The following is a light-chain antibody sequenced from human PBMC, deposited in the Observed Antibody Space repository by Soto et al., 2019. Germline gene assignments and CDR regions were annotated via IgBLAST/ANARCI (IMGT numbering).Light chain of an antibody. CDR3: QHYDRPPT. CDR2: GVS. CDR1: QSISSGH. J-gene: IGKJ5*01. V-gene: IGKV3-20*01. Sequence: EIVLTQSPGTLSLSPGARATLSCRASQSISSGHLAWYQQKPGQAPRLLIYGVSSRATGIPDRFSGSGSGTDFTLTISRLEPEDFAVYSCQHYDRPPTFGQGTRLDIK.